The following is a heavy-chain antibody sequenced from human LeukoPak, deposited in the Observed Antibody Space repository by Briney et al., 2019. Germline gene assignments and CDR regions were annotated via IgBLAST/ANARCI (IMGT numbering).Heavy chain of an antibody. J-gene: IGHJ4*02. CDR1: GGSISNGDYY. CDR3: ASAKYYDILTGPLDY. CDR2: IYYSGST. Sequence: SQTLSLTCTVSGGSISNGDYYWSWIRQPPGKGLEWIGYIYYSGSTYYNPSLKSRVTISEDTSKNQFSLKLSSVTAADTAVYYCASAKYYDILTGPLDYWGQGTLVTVSS. D-gene: IGHD3-9*01. V-gene: IGHV4-30-4*01.